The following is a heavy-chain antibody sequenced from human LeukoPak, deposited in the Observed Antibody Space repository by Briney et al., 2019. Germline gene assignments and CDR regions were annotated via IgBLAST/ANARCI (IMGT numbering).Heavy chain of an antibody. CDR2: INAVNGNT. CDR3: ARDLTPWGWIGSHDAFDI. CDR1: GYTFSNYA. Sequence: GASVKASCKASGYTFSNYAMHWVRQAPGQRLEWMGWINAVNGNTKYSQKFQGRVTVTRDTSANTAYMELSGLRSEDSAVYYCARDLTPWGWIGSHDAFDIWGQGTTVTVSS. V-gene: IGHV1-3*01. J-gene: IGHJ3*02. D-gene: IGHD1-26*01.